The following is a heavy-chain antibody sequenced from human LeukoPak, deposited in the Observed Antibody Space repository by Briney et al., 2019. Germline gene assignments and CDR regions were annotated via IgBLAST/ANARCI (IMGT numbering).Heavy chain of an antibody. D-gene: IGHD3-10*01. CDR2: VNPDDSDT. Sequence: GESLKISCQVSGYSFTNYWIGWVRQMPGKGLEWMGIVNPDDSDTRYSPSFQGQVTISADKSITTAYLQWTSLKASDSAMYYCGRQRGGFDYWGQGTLVTVSS. J-gene: IGHJ4*02. CDR1: GYSFTNYW. CDR3: GRQRGGFDY. V-gene: IGHV5-51*01.